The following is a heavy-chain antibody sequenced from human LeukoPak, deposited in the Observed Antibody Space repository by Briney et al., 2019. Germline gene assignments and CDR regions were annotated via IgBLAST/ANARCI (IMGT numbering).Heavy chain of an antibody. D-gene: IGHD1/OR15-1a*01. CDR2: INSDVSST. CDR3: ARRLIGTPVGVDV. J-gene: IGHJ6*02. V-gene: IGHV3-74*01. CDR1: GFTFSSYW. Sequence: AGGSLRLSCAASGFTFSSYWMHWVRQAPGKGLVWVSRINSDVSSTSYADSVKGRFTISRDNAKNTLYLQMNNLRAEDTAVYYCARRLIGTPVGVDVWGHGTTVTVTS.